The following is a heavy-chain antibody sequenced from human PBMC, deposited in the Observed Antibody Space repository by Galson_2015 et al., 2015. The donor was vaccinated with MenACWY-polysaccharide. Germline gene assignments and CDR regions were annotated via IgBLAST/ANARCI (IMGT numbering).Heavy chain of an antibody. J-gene: IGHJ6*02. D-gene: IGHD2-21*01. Sequence: SLRLSCAVSGFPFSTYNMNWVRQAPGKGLEWVSFISIRGDFIFYADSVKGRFTISRDNAKNSLHLHMNSLRGDNTAVYYCARELHGPRVARRNSYHYYGMDVWGQGTTVTVSS. CDR2: ISIRGDFI. CDR3: ARELHGPRVARRNSYHYYGMDV. CDR1: GFPFSTYN. V-gene: IGHV3-21*06.